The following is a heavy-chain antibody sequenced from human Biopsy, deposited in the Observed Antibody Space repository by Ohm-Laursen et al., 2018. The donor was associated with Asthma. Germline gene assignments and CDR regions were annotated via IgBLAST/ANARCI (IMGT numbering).Heavy chain of an antibody. CDR3: ASYEVVTAIHPIDV. Sequence: SLRLSCTASGFSFSRYGMHWVRQAPGKGLEWVAVISFDGSNKYYGDSVKRRFTISRNNSKNTVYLQMNSLRAEYTAVYYCASYEVVTAIHPIDVWGQGTTVTVSS. CDR1: GFSFSRYG. CDR2: ISFDGSNK. J-gene: IGHJ6*02. V-gene: IGHV3-30*03. D-gene: IGHD2-21*02.